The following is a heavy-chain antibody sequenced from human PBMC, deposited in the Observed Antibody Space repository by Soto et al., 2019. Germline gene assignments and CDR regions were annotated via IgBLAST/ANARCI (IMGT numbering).Heavy chain of an antibody. D-gene: IGHD6-19*01. Sequence: PVGSLRLSCAASGFTFSSYAMSWVRQAPGKGLEWVSAISGTGSSTYYADSVKGRFTISRDNSKNTVLLQLNSLRAEDTAVYYCAKGGVAGYWPYYYGMDVWGQGTTVTVSS. CDR1: GFTFSSYA. CDR2: ISGTGSST. CDR3: AKGGVAGYWPYYYGMDV. J-gene: IGHJ6*02. V-gene: IGHV3-23*01.